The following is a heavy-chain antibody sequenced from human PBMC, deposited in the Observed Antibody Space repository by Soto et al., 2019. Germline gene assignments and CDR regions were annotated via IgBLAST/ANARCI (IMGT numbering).Heavy chain of an antibody. D-gene: IGHD6-19*01. Sequence: GGSLRLSCAASGFTFRNYAMSWVRQAPEKGLEWVSSITGDGGSTYHADSVKGRFTISRDNSKNTLFLQMNSLRAEDTAVYYCATTVDSSERYPGWGQGTLVTVSS. J-gene: IGHJ4*02. V-gene: IGHV3-23*01. CDR3: ATTVDSSERYPG. CDR2: ITGDGGST. CDR1: GFTFRNYA.